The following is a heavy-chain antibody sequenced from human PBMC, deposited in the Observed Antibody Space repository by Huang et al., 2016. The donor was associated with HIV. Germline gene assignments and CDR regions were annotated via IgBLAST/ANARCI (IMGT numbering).Heavy chain of an antibody. CDR2: INGDGLT. V-gene: IGHV1-3*01. Sequence: QVQLVQSGAEVEKPEASVNLSCKASGFNFLTYALHWVRQAPGQRLEWMGWINGDGLTKYSQKFHGRVTITRDRSASTVYVDFKSLTYEDTAVYYCARDKEAGTPFFDPWGQGTLVTVSS. D-gene: IGHD6-19*01. J-gene: IGHJ5*02. CDR1: GFNFLTYA. CDR3: ARDKEAGTPFFDP.